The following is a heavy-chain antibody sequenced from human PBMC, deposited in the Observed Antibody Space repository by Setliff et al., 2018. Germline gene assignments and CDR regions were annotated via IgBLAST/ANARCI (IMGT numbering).Heavy chain of an antibody. CDR3: ARGGVQRWLQSHYFDY. CDR2: INHSGST. Sequence: PSETLSLTCAVYGGSFSGYYWSWIRQPPGKGLEWIGEINHSGSTNYNPSLKSRVTISVDTSKNQFSLKLSSVTAADTAVYYCARGGVQRWLQSHYFDYWGQETLVTVSS. CDR1: GGSFSGYY. D-gene: IGHD5-12*01. V-gene: IGHV4-34*01. J-gene: IGHJ4*02.